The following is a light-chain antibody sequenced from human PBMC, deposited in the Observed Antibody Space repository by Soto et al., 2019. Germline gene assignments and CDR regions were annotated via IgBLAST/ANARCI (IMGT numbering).Light chain of an antibody. J-gene: IGKJ1*01. CDR3: QKYNRAPRT. CDR1: QDISNF. CDR2: AAS. Sequence: DVQMTQSPSSLSASIGDRVAITCRASQDISNFLAWYQQKPGKAPKVLIYAASSLQSGAPSRFSGSGSGTDFTLTISSLQPEDVATSFCQKYNRAPRTFGQGTEVEIK. V-gene: IGKV1-27*01.